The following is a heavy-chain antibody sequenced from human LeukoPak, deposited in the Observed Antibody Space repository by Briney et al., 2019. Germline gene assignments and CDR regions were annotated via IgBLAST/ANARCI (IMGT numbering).Heavy chain of an antibody. V-gene: IGHV3-7*01. CDR2: IKQDGSEK. Sequence: GGSLRLSCAASGFTFSSYWMSWVRQAPGKGLEWVANIKQDGSEKYYVDSVKGRFTISRDNVKNSLYLQMNSLRAEDTAVYYCARGGVRGVIIPFDYWGQGTLVTVSS. CDR3: ARGGVRGVIIPFDY. J-gene: IGHJ4*02. CDR1: GFTFSSYW. D-gene: IGHD3-10*01.